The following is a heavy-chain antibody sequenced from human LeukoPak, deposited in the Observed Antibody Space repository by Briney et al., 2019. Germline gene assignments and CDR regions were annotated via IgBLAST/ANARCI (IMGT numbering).Heavy chain of an antibody. Sequence: PSETLSLTCTVSGGSISIYYWSWIRQPPGKGLEWIGYIYYSGSTNYNPSLKSRVTISVDTSKNQFSLKLSSVTAADTAVYYCARVVSSSWINFFDYWGQGTLVTVSS. D-gene: IGHD6-13*01. CDR3: ARVVSSSWINFFDY. CDR2: IYYSGST. J-gene: IGHJ4*02. CDR1: GGSISIYY. V-gene: IGHV4-59*01.